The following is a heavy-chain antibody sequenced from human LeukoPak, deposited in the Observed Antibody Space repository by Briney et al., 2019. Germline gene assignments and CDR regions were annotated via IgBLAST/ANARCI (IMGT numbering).Heavy chain of an antibody. D-gene: IGHD4-17*01. CDR2: IYPGDSDT. Sequence: GESLKISCKGSGYSFTSYWIGWVRQMPGKGLEWMGIIYPGDSDTRYSPSFQGQVTISADKSISTAYLQWSSLKASDTTMYYFARFQATVTTRGYYYVMDVWGQGTTVTVSS. CDR1: GYSFTSYW. CDR3: ARFQATVTTRGYYYVMDV. V-gene: IGHV5-51*01. J-gene: IGHJ6*02.